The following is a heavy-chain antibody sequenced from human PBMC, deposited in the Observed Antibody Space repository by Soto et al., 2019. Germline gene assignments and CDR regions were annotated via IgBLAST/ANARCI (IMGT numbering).Heavy chain of an antibody. V-gene: IGHV4-39*01. J-gene: IGHJ6*02. CDR1: GGSISSSSYY. CDR2: IYYSGST. Sequence: SETLSLTCTVSGGSISSSSYYWGWIRQPPGKGLEWIGSIYYSGSTYYNPSLKSRVTISVDTSKNQFSLKLSSVTAADTAVYYCARLYSAAAAPYYYYGMDVWGQGTTVTVSS. D-gene: IGHD6-13*01. CDR3: ARLYSAAAAPYYYYGMDV.